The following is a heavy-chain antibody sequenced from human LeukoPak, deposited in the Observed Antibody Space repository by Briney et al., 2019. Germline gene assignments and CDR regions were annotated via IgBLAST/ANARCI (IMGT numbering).Heavy chain of an antibody. CDR1: GFTFSDYY. J-gene: IGHJ4*02. CDR3: ARALRIYYYFDY. CDR2: ISGSGDST. Sequence: GGSLRLSCAASGFTFSDYYMSWIRQAPGKGLEWVSGISGSGDSTYYADSVKGRFTISRDNSKNTLYLQMNSLRAEDTAVYYCARALRIYYYFDYWGQGTLVTVSS. V-gene: IGHV3-23*01. D-gene: IGHD1-26*01.